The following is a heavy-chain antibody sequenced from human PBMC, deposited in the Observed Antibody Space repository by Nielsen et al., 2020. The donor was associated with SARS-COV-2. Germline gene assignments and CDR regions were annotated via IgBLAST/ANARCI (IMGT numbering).Heavy chain of an antibody. Sequence: VRQAPGKGLEWVSGISWNSGSIGYADSVKGRFTISRDNAKNSLYLQMNSLRAEDTALYYCAKDERDTAMARYYYYYYYMDVWGKGTTVTVSS. CDR3: AKDERDTAMARYYYYYYYMDV. D-gene: IGHD5-18*01. CDR2: ISWNSGSI. V-gene: IGHV3-9*01. J-gene: IGHJ6*03.